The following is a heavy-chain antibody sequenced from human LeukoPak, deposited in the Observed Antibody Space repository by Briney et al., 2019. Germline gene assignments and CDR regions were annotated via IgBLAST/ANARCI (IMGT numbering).Heavy chain of an antibody. CDR3: ARGLYYYGSGTFDP. CDR2: IYSGGDT. D-gene: IGHD3-10*01. J-gene: IGHJ5*02. CDR1: GFTVSNNY. Sequence: GGSLRLSCVASGFTVSNNYMTWVRQAPGKGLEGVSLIYSGGDTDSADSVKGRFSISRDNSKNTLYLQLNTLRTEDTAVYYCARGLYYYGSGTFDPWGQGTLVTVSS. V-gene: IGHV3-66*02.